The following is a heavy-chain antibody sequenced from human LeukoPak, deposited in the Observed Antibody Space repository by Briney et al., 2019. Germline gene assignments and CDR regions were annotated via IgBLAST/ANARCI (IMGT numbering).Heavy chain of an antibody. Sequence: SVKVSCKVSGGTFSSYAVNWVRQAPGQGLEWMGGIIPVSNTPIYAQQFQGRVTIIADESTTTAYMELSSLRSEDTAVYYCARGGSRVVTISISDYWGQGTLVTVFS. CDR3: ARGGSRVVTISISDY. D-gene: IGHD5-24*01. V-gene: IGHV1-69*13. CDR2: IIPVSNTP. J-gene: IGHJ4*02. CDR1: GGTFSSYA.